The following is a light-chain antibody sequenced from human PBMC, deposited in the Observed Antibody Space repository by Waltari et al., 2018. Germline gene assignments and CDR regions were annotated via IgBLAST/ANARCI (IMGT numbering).Light chain of an antibody. V-gene: IGLV3-25*03. J-gene: IGLJ2*01. Sequence: SYELTQPPSVSVPPGQTARITCFGDALPKQYVYWYQQRPGQAPVLMIYKDTKRPSGSPERFSGAASGTTVTLTISGVQAEDEAVYYCQSADSSGTSRVFGGGTKLTVL. CDR2: KDT. CDR3: QSADSSGTSRV. CDR1: ALPKQY.